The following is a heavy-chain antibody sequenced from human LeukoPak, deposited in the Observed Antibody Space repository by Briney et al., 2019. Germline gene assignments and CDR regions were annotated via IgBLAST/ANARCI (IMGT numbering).Heavy chain of an antibody. J-gene: IGHJ4*02. CDR2: IRFDGSNK. Sequence: GGSLRLSRVVSAINLSDHGMHWVRQAPGKGLEWVAFIRFDGSNKYYVDSVKGRFILSRDISKNTLYLQMDSLRPEDPAVYYCAKESFDTYGPRFDYSGPGTQVTVSS. V-gene: IGHV3-30*02. D-gene: IGHD5-18*01. CDR1: AINLSDHG. CDR3: AKESFDTYGPRFDY.